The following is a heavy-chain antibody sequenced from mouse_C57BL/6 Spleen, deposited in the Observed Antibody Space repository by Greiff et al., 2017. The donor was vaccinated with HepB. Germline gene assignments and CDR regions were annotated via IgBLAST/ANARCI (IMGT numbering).Heavy chain of an antibody. J-gene: IGHJ2*01. D-gene: IGHD1-1*01. CDR2: IDPSDSET. Sequence: QVQLQQPGAELVRPGSSVKLSCKASGYTFTSYWMHWVKQRPIQGLEWIGNIDPSDSETHYNQKFKDKATLTVDNSSSTAYMQLSSLTSEDSAVYYCARTYYYGSSPYYFDYWGQGTTLTVSS. CDR1: GYTFTSYW. CDR3: ARTYYYGSSPYYFDY. V-gene: IGHV1-52*01.